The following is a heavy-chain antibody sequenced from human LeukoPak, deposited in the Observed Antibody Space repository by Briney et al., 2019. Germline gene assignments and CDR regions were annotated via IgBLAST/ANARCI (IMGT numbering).Heavy chain of an antibody. Sequence: PSETLSLTCTVSGASITSYYWTWIRQPPGKGLEWIGYIFYSGSTTYNPSLKSRVTISVDTSKNQFSLKLSSVTAADTAVYYCARDGPNYDSSAIPPTWGQGTLVTVSS. CDR2: IFYSGST. D-gene: IGHD3-22*01. V-gene: IGHV4-59*01. CDR1: GASITSYY. CDR3: ARDGPNYDSSAIPPT. J-gene: IGHJ4*02.